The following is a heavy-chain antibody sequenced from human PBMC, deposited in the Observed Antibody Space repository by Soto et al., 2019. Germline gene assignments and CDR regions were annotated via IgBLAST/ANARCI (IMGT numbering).Heavy chain of an antibody. D-gene: IGHD3-10*01. CDR3: ARGTDYYGSGSYLTHHGVSWFDP. CDR1: GFTFSSYG. CDR2: IWYDGSNK. V-gene: IGHV3-33*01. J-gene: IGHJ5*02. Sequence: QVQLVESGGGVVQRGRSLRLSCAASGFTFSSYGMHWVRQAPGKGLEWVAVIWYDGSNKYYADSVKGRFTISRDNSKNTLYLQMNSLRAEDTAVYYCARGTDYYGSGSYLTHHGVSWFDPWGQGTLVTVSS.